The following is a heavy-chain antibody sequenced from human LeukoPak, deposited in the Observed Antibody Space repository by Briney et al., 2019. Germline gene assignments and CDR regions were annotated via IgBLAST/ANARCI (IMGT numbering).Heavy chain of an antibody. D-gene: IGHD1-14*01. J-gene: IGHJ3*02. V-gene: IGHV4-59*01. Sequence: PSETLSLTCTVSDGSISSYYWSGIRQPPGKGLEWIGYIYYSGSTNYNPSLKSRVTISVDTSKNQFSLKLSSVTAADTAVYYCARETGSDAFDIWGQGTMVTVSS. CDR1: DGSISSYY. CDR3: ARETGSDAFDI. CDR2: IYYSGST.